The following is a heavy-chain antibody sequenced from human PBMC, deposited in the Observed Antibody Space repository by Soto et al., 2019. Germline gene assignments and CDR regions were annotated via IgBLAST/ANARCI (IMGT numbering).Heavy chain of an antibody. CDR1: GFTFSSYA. CDR3: AKDGTYYYDSSGGAHAEYFQH. Sequence: GGSLRLSCAASGFTFSSYAMSWVRQAPGKGLEWVSAISGSGGSTYYADSVKGRFTISSDNSKNTLYLQMNSLRAEDTAVYYCAKDGTYYYDSSGGAHAEYFQHWGQGTLVTVSS. CDR2: ISGSGGST. V-gene: IGHV3-23*01. J-gene: IGHJ1*01. D-gene: IGHD3-22*01.